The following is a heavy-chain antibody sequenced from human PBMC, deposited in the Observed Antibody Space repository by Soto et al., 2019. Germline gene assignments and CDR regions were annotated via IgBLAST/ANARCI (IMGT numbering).Heavy chain of an antibody. V-gene: IGHV1-8*01. CDR3: ARVFYSSSPKLGYNWFDP. CDR2: MNPNSGNT. D-gene: IGHD6-6*01. Sequence: GSSVKVSCKPSGYSFPSYDINWVRQATGQGPEWMGWMNPNSGNTGYAQKFQGRVTMTRNTSISTAYMELSSLRSEDTAVYYYARVFYSSSPKLGYNWFDPWGQGTLVTVSS. J-gene: IGHJ5*02. CDR1: GYSFPSYD.